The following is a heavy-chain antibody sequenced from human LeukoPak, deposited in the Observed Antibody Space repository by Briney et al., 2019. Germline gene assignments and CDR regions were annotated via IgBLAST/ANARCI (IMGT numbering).Heavy chain of an antibody. CDR3: ARIYSGYDSDPFDFDY. V-gene: IGHV1-2*06. CDR1: GYTFTGYY. J-gene: IGHJ4*02. CDR2: INPNSGGT. D-gene: IGHD5-12*01. Sequence: AASVTVSCKASGYTFTGYYMHWVRQAPGQGLEWMGRINPNSGGTNYAQKFQGRVTMTRDTSISTAYMELSRLRSDDTAVYYCARIYSGYDSDPFDFDYWGQGTLVTVSS.